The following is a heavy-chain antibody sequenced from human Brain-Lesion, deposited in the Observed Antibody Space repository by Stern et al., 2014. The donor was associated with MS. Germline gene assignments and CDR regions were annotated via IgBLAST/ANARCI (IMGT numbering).Heavy chain of an antibody. Sequence: QVQLVQSGGGVVQPGRSLRLSCAVSGFTFSSYGMYWVRQAPGKGLEWLAGRWFDGTKKNDIESVKGRFTISRDNSKNTLSLQMTSLRAEDTAVYYCAKDKKDSSGWNLYFYGMDVWGQGTTVIVSS. CDR1: GFTFSSYG. CDR3: AKDKKDSSGWNLYFYGMDV. CDR2: RWFDGTKK. J-gene: IGHJ6*02. D-gene: IGHD6-19*01. V-gene: IGHV3-33*06.